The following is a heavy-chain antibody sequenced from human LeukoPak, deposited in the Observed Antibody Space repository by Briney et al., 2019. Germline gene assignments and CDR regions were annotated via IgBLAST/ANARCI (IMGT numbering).Heavy chain of an antibody. CDR3: ARDCSGGSCYSGWGYYYGMDV. D-gene: IGHD2-15*01. J-gene: IGHJ6*02. CDR2: IRYDGSEK. CDR1: GFTFSTYG. Sequence: GGSLRLSCSASGFTFSTYGMHWVRQAPGKGLEWVAFIRYDGSEKYYADSVKGRFTISRDNSKNTMYLQMSSLRVEDTAVYSCARDCSGGSCYSGWGYYYGMDVWGHGTTVTVSS. V-gene: IGHV3-30*02.